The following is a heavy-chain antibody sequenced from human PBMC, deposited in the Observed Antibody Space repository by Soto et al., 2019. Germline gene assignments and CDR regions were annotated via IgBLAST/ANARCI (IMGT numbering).Heavy chain of an antibody. Sequence: PGGSLRLSCAASGFTFSSSGIHWVRQAPGKGLEWVAVISYDGSNKFYIDSVKGRFTVSRDNSKNTLYLQMSSLRAEDTAVYYCAKDRKADFWRLPSPMDVWGQGTTVTVSS. CDR2: ISYDGSNK. D-gene: IGHD3-3*01. J-gene: IGHJ6*02. CDR1: GFTFSSSG. CDR3: AKDRKADFWRLPSPMDV. V-gene: IGHV3-30*18.